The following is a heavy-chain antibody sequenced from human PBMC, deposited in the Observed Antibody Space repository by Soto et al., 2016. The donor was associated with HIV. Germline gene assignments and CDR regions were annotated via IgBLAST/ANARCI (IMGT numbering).Heavy chain of an antibody. V-gene: IGHV1-8*03. J-gene: IGHJ6*03. Sequence: QVQLVQSGTEVKKPGASVKVSCKASGYTFTSYDINWVRQATGQGLEWMGWMNPNSGNTGYAQKFQGRVTITRNTSISTAYMELSSLRSEDTAVYYCARVQGYSSSWSLYYYYYMDVWGKRDHGHRLL. CDR1: GYTFTSYD. CDR3: ARVQGYSSSWSLYYYYYMDV. CDR2: MNPNSGNT. D-gene: IGHD6-13*01.